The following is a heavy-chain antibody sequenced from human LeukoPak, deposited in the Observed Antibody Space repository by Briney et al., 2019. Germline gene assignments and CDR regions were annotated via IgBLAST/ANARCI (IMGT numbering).Heavy chain of an antibody. CDR2: ISGSGGST. D-gene: IGHD6-19*01. Sequence: GGSLRLSCAASGFTFSSYAMSWVRQAPGKGLEWVSAISGSGGSTYYADSVKGRFTISRDNSKNTLYLQMNSLRAEDTAVYYCAKYGLPKQWAEVPFDYWGQGTLVTVSS. CDR1: GFTFSSYA. J-gene: IGHJ4*02. CDR3: AKYGLPKQWAEVPFDY. V-gene: IGHV3-23*01.